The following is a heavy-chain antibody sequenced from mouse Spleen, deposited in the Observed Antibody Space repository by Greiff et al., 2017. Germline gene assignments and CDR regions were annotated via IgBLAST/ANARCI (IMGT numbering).Heavy chain of an antibody. D-gene: IGHD2-3*01. J-gene: IGHJ4*01. CDR1: GYTFPSYW. CDR2: IHPNSGST. V-gene: IGHV1-64*01. Sequence: QVQLQQPGAELVKPGASVKLSCKASGYTFPSYWMHWVKQRPGQGLEWIGMIHPNSGSTNYNEKFKSKATLTVDKSSSTAYMQLSSLTSEDSAVYYCARGLLTLYAMDYWGQGTSVTVSS. CDR3: ARGLLTLYAMDY.